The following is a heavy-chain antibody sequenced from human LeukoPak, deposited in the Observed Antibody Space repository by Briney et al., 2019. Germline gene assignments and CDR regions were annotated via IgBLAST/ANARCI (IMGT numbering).Heavy chain of an antibody. CDR2: MNSAGTTI. D-gene: IGHD2-2*01. Sequence: GPLRRSCAGSGFSRGGCGMDWVHTGAGTLLVLIASMNSAGTTINYTDAEKGGGTMCRDKAWKALYLHMSSLRADDTSIYYCIREIQVRASASLGYWGQGTLVTVSS. CDR1: GFSRGGCG. V-gene: IGHV3-74*01. CDR3: IREIQVRASASLGY. J-gene: IGHJ4*01.